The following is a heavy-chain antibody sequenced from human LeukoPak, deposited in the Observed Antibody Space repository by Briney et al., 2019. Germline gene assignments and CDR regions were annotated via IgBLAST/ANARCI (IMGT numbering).Heavy chain of an antibody. J-gene: IGHJ6*03. D-gene: IGHD3-3*01. Sequence: SQTLSLTCAISGDSVSSNSAGWNWIRQSPSRGLEWLGRTSYRSKWYNDYAVSVKSRITINPDTSKNQFSLQLNSVTPEDTAMYYCARSRYYAFWSGSYYYYMDVWGKGTTVTVSS. V-gene: IGHV6-1*01. CDR1: GDSVSSNSAG. CDR2: TSYRSKWYN. CDR3: ARSRYYAFWSGSYYYYMDV.